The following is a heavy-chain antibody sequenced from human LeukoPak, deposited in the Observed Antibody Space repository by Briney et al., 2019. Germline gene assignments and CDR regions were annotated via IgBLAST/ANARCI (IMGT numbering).Heavy chain of an antibody. CDR2: ISSDGSST. CDR3: APVERHCSGTSCYSQEYSDY. CDR1: GFTFSSYW. V-gene: IGHV3-74*01. D-gene: IGHD2-2*01. J-gene: IGHJ4*01. Sequence: GGSLRLSCAASGFTFSSYWMHWVRHAPGKGLEWVSRISSDGSSTNYADSVKGRFTISRDNAKNTLYLQMNSLRAEDTAVYYCAPVERHCSGTSCYSQEYSDYWG.